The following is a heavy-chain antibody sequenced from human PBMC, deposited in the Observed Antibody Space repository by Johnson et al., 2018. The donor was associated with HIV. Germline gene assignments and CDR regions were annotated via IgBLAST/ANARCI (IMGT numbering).Heavy chain of an antibody. V-gene: IGHV3-30*03. D-gene: IGHD3-10*01. J-gene: IGHJ3*02. CDR2: ISYDGSNK. CDR1: GFTFSSYG. CDR3: AREWGVGYYYGSGILDAFDI. Sequence: QVQLVESGGGVVQPGRSLRLSCAASGFTFSSYGMHWVRQAPGKGLEWVAVISYDGSNKYYADSVTVRFTISRDNSKNTLYLQMNSLRADDTAVYYCAREWGVGYYYGSGILDAFDIWGQGTMVTVSS.